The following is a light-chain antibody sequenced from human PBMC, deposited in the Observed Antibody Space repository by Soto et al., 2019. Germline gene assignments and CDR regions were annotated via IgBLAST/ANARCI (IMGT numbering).Light chain of an antibody. CDR3: PQYCSSPWT. V-gene: IGKV3-20*01. CDR2: GAS. Sequence: EIVLTQSPGTLSLSPGERATLSCRASQSVSSSYLAWYQQKPGQAPRLLIYGASSRAPGTPDRFSGSASATDFTLTTSSLAPDDLAVYYCPQYCSSPWTFGQGTKVEIK. J-gene: IGKJ1*01. CDR1: QSVSSSY.